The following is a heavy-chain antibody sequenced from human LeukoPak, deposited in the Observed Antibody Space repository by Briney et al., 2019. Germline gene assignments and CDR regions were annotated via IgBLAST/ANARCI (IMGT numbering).Heavy chain of an antibody. Sequence: GGSLRLSCAASGFTFSSYGMHWVRQAPGKGLEWVAVMWYDGTTKYYADSVKGRFTISRDNSKNTLYLQMDSLRAEDTAVYYCAKDGAASTYFDYWGPGTLVTVSS. CDR2: MWYDGTTK. V-gene: IGHV3-33*06. D-gene: IGHD4/OR15-4a*01. CDR3: AKDGAASTYFDY. J-gene: IGHJ4*02. CDR1: GFTFSSYG.